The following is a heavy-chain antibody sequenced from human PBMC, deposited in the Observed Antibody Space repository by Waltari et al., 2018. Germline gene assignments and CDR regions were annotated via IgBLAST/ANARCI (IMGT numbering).Heavy chain of an antibody. CDR3: ARSLHIFIAAAGMFDY. V-gene: IGHV4-39*01. CDR1: DDSISRGDYY. J-gene: IGHJ4*02. Sequence: QLQLQESGPGLLKPSGTLSLTCTVSDDSISRGDYYWGWIRQSPGKGPELIGSVYYSWRPSSNTSLKRRVTISVDTSKKQFSLKLSSVTAADTAVYYCARSLHIFIAAAGMFDYWGQGTLVTVSS. CDR2: VYYSWRP. D-gene: IGHD6-13*01.